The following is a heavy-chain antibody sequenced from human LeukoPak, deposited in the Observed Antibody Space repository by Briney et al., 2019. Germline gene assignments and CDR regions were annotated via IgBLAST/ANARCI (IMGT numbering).Heavy chain of an antibody. CDR2: IYYSGST. D-gene: IGHD5-12*01. V-gene: IGHV4-59*01. CDR3: ARDLYSAYDYSYYGLDV. J-gene: IGHJ6*02. Sequence: KPSETLSLTCTVSGGAMRDYYWSWIRQPPGRGLELIGYIYYSGSTSYSPSLKSRVTISIDTSNNQLSLELRSVAAADTAVYYCARDLYSAYDYSYYGLDVWGLGTTVTVSS. CDR1: GGAMRDYY.